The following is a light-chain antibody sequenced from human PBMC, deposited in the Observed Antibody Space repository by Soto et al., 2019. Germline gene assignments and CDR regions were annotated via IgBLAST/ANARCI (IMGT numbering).Light chain of an antibody. CDR2: RNN. CDR1: RLNVGRNY. Sequence: QSVLTQPPSASGTPGQRVSISCSGSRLNVGRNYVYWYQQLPVTAPNLLIQRNNKRPSGVPDRFSGSNSGTSASLAITGLRSEDEATYYCSAWDDSQNVQVFGGGTKVTVL. J-gene: IGLJ3*02. V-gene: IGLV1-47*01. CDR3: SAWDDSQNVQV.